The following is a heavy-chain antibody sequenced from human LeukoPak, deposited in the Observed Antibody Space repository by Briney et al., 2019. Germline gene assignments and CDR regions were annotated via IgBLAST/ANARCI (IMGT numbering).Heavy chain of an antibody. CDR1: GFTFSSYA. CDR3: MYYYDSSGNYFDY. D-gene: IGHD3-22*01. J-gene: IGHJ4*02. Sequence: GGSLRLSCAASGFTFSSYAMHWVRQAPGKGLEWVAVISYDGSNKYYADSVKGRFTISRDNSKNTLRLQMNSLRAEDTAVYYCMYYYDSSGNYFDYWGQGTLVTVSS. CDR2: ISYDGSNK. V-gene: IGHV3-30*04.